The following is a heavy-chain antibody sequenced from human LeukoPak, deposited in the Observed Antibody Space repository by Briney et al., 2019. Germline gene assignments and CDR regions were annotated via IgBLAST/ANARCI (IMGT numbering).Heavy chain of an antibody. CDR3: ASGGYSYGYRDPEFVY. J-gene: IGHJ4*02. CDR1: GFTFSSYS. Sequence: GGSLRLSCAASGFTFSSYSMNWVRQAPGKGLEWVSYINSSSSYIYYADSVKGRFTISRDNAKNSLYLQMNSLRAEDTAVYYCASGGYSYGYRDPEFVYWRQGTLVTVSS. CDR2: INSSSSYI. V-gene: IGHV3-21*01. D-gene: IGHD5-18*01.